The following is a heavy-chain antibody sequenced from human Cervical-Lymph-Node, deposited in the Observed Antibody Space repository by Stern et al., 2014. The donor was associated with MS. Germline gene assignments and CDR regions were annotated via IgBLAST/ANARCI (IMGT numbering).Heavy chain of an antibody. CDR1: GDSVRNSNYY. J-gene: IGHJ6*02. CDR3: ARDLTSLMDV. Sequence: QLQLQESGPGLVKPSETLSLTCSVSGDSVRNSNYYWAWIRQPPGKGLEWIGSVTKSGHTFYSPSLQSRVTMPGEPSQNRVSLGLGSVTAADTAVYFCARDLTSLMDVWGQGTTVTVSS. CDR2: VTKSGHT. V-gene: IGHV4-39*01.